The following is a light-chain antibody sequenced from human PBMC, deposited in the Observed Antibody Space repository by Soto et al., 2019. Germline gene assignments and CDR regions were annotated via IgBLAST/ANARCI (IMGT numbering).Light chain of an antibody. V-gene: IGKV3-15*01. CDR3: QQYNNWPIT. J-gene: IGKJ5*01. CDR2: GAS. CDR1: QNVGTT. Sequence: IVMTQSEEAVCVSRGERVCLSWRASQNVGTTLAWYQQKPGQAPRLLIYGASTRATGFPARFSGSGSVTEFTLTISSLQSGDFAVYYCQQYNNWPITFGQGTRLEI.